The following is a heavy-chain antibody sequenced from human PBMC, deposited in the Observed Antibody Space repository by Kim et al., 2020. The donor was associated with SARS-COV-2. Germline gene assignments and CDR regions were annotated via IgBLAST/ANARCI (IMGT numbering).Heavy chain of an antibody. Sequence: SETLSLTCTVSGGSISSGSYYWSWIRQPAGKGLEWIGRIYTSGSTNYNPSLKSRGTISVDTSKNQFSLKLSSVTAADTAVYYCARELTWFTGGDYPDYWGQGTLVTVSS. CDR1: GGSISSGSYY. D-gene: IGHD4-17*01. V-gene: IGHV4-61*02. CDR3: ARELTWFTGGDYPDY. CDR2: IYTSGST. J-gene: IGHJ4*02.